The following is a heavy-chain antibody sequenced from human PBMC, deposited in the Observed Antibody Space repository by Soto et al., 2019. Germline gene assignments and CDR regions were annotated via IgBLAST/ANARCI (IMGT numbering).Heavy chain of an antibody. CDR1: GGTFSSYA. J-gene: IGHJ4*02. D-gene: IGHD2-21*02. CDR2: IIPIFGTA. V-gene: IGHV1-69*01. CDR3: ARDRGVCGGDCYIFDY. Sequence: QVQLVQSGAEVKKPGSSVKVSCKASGGTFSSYAISWVRQAPGQGLEWMGGIIPIFGTANYAQKFQGRVTITADESTNTAYMELSSLRSEDTAVYYCARDRGVCGGDCYIFDYWGQGTLVTVSS.